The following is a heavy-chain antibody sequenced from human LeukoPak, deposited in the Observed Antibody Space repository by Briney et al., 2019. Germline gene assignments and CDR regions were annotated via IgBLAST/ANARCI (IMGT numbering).Heavy chain of an antibody. CDR1: GFTFSSYW. Sequence: GSLRLSCAASGFTFSSYWMNWVRQAPGKGLVWVARIKTDGSSTSYADSVKGRFTISRDNAKNTLYLPMNSLRVEDTALYYCARGGPKAAAGYWGQGTLVTVSS. D-gene: IGHD6-13*01. V-gene: IGHV3-74*01. CDR2: IKTDGSST. J-gene: IGHJ4*02. CDR3: ARGGPKAAAGY.